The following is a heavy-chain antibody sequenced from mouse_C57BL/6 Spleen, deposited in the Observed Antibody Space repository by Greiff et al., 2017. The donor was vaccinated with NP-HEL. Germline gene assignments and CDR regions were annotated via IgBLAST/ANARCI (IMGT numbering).Heavy chain of an antibody. V-gene: IGHV1-19*01. CDR2: INPYNGGT. CDR3: ATYYYGSSLYFDY. J-gene: IGHJ2*01. CDR1: GYTFTDYY. Sequence: VQLQQSGPVLVKPGASVKMSCKASGYTFTDYYMNWVKQSHGKSLEWIGVINPYNGGTSYNQKFKGKATLTVDKSSSTAYMELNSLTSEDSAVYYCATYYYGSSLYFDYWGQGTTLTVSS. D-gene: IGHD1-1*01.